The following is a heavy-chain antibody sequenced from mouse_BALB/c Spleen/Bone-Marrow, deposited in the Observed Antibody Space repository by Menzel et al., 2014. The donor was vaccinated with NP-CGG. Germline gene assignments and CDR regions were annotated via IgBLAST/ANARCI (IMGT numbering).Heavy chain of an antibody. CDR3: ARGITTGVAY. D-gene: IGHD2-4*01. Sequence: EVKLMESGGGLVQPGGSRKLSCAASGFTFSSFGMHWIRQAPEKRLEWVAYISSGSSTIYYADTVKGRFTISRDNPKNTLFLQMTSLRSEDTAMYYCARGITTGVAYWGQGTLVTVSA. V-gene: IGHV5-17*02. J-gene: IGHJ3*01. CDR1: GFTFSSFG. CDR2: ISSGSSTI.